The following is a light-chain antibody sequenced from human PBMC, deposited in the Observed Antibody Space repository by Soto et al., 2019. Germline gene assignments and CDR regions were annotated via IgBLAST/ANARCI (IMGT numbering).Light chain of an antibody. J-gene: IGLJ1*01. CDR2: NVY. CDR1: SSDIGIYNF. CDR3: NSYTGASTYV. V-gene: IGLV2-14*03. Sequence: QSALTQPASVSGSPGQSITIFCTGTSSDIGIYNFVSWYQQHPGKAPKLMIYNVYSRPSGVSSRFSCSKSGNTASLTISWLQDEVAADYYGNSYTGASTYVFGSGTKVTV.